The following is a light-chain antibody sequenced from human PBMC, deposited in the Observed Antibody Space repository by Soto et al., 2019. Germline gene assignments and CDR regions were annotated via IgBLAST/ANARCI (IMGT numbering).Light chain of an antibody. CDR2: EVS. V-gene: IGLV2-14*01. Sequence: QSALTQPPSASGSPGQSVTISCTGTSSDVGGYNYVSWYQQHPGKAPKLMIYEVSKRPSGVSNRFSGSKSGNTASLTISGLQAEDEADYYCSSYTSSSTLGVFGTGTKVTVL. CDR1: SSDVGGYNY. CDR3: SSYTSSSTLGV. J-gene: IGLJ1*01.